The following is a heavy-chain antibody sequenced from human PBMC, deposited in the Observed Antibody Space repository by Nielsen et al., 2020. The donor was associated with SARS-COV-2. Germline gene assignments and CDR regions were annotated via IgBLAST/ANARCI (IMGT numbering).Heavy chain of an antibody. CDR2: IYWDDDE. Sequence: SGPTLVKPTQTLTLTCTFSGFSLSTSGVGVGWIRQPPGKALEWLALIYWDDDERYSPSLRNRLTITKDTSKNQVVLTMTNMDPVDTATYYCAHVSKLYCGGDCETFDIWGQGTMVTVSS. D-gene: IGHD2-21*01. J-gene: IGHJ3*02. CDR1: GFSLSTSGVG. CDR3: AHVSKLYCGGDCETFDI. V-gene: IGHV2-5*02.